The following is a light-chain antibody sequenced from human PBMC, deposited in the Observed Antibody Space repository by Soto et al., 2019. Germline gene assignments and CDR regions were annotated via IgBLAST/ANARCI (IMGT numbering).Light chain of an antibody. CDR2: GAA. Sequence: DIVLTQSLGTLSLSPGDRATLSCRASQIVRGSQLSWYQQIPGQAPRLLIYGAASRATGIPDRFSGSGFGTDFTLIISRLEPEDFAVYYCQQYYNSPFTFGQGTRLE. J-gene: IGKJ5*01. CDR1: QIVRGSQ. CDR3: QQYYNSPFT. V-gene: IGKV3-20*01.